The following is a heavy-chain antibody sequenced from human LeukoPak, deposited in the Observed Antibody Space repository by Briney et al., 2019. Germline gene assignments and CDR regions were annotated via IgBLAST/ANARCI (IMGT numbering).Heavy chain of an antibody. V-gene: IGHV1-69*13. CDR2: IIPIFGTA. D-gene: IGHD4-17*01. CDR3: ASLTSTVTSSY. CDR1: GYTFTSYA. Sequence: GASVKVSCKASGYTFTSYAMNWVRQAPGQGLEWMGGIIPIFGTANYAQKFQGRVTITADESTSTAYMELSSLRSEDTAVYYCASLTSTVTSSYWGQGTLVTVSS. J-gene: IGHJ4*02.